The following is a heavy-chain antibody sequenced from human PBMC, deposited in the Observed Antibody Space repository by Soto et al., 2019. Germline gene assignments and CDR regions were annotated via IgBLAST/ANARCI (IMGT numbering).Heavy chain of an antibody. CDR1: GGSITRNNHY. J-gene: IGHJ4*02. V-gene: IGHV4-39*01. D-gene: IGHD6-19*01. CDR3: ARLGSSGWYQGSYFDY. CDR2: ILYSGST. Sequence: QLQLQESGPGLVKPSETLSLTCIVSGGSITRNNHYWGWIRQSPGKGLGWIGSILYSGSTNYNPSLKSRVTLSVETSNNLFPLKMTSVTAADTALYYCARLGSSGWYQGSYFDYWGQGTLVTVSS.